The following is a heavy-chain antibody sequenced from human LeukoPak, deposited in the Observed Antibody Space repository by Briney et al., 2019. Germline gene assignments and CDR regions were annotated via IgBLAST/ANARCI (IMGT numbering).Heavy chain of an antibody. CDR1: GYTFTGYY. CDR3: ARGWSYYGSGSYYIDPHFDY. Sequence: ASVKVSCKASGYTFTGYYMHWVRQAPGQGLEWMGWIHPNSGGTNYAQKFQGRVTMTRDTSISTAYMELSRLRSDDTAAYYCARGWSYYGSGSYYIDPHFDYWGQGTLVTVSS. CDR2: IHPNSGGT. V-gene: IGHV1-2*02. J-gene: IGHJ4*02. D-gene: IGHD3-10*01.